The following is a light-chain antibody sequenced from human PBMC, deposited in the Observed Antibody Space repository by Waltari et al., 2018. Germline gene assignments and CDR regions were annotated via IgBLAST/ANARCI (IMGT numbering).Light chain of an antibody. CDR1: QGISSY. V-gene: IGKV1-9*01. J-gene: IGKJ3*01. Sequence: IQLIQSPSSLSASVGDRVTITCRASQGISSYLAWYQQKPGKAPKLRIYAASTLQSGVPSRFSGSGSGTDFTLTISSLQPEDFATYYCQQLNSYPQTFGPGTKVDIK. CDR3: QQLNSYPQT. CDR2: AAS.